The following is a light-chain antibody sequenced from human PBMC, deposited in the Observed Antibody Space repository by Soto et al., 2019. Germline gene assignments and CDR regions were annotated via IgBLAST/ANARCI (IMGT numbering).Light chain of an antibody. J-gene: IGLJ1*01. CDR2: EAT. Sequence: SYELTQPPSESVAPVQTAKVTRVGDKIGSKIGHWYKQRLGPDPVAVVFEATDRPPGMRQRIPASRTGATATLTISRVDAGDEAYYYCQLWASTAEVFVVGSGTKVTVL. V-gene: IGLV3-21*02. CDR1: KIGSKI. CDR3: QLWASTAEVFV.